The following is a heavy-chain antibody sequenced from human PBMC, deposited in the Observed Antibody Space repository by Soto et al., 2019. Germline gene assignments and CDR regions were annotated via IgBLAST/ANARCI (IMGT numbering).Heavy chain of an antibody. D-gene: IGHD2-2*01. CDR3: AKDRTYQLPKYYFDY. J-gene: IGHJ4*02. CDR2: ISWDGGST. V-gene: IGHV3-43*01. Sequence: GGSLRLSCAASGFTFDDYTMHWVRQAPGKGLEWVSLISWDGGSTYYADSVKGRFTISRDNSKNTLYLQMNSLRAEDTAVYYCAKDRTYQLPKYYFDYWGQGTLVTVSS. CDR1: GFTFDDYT.